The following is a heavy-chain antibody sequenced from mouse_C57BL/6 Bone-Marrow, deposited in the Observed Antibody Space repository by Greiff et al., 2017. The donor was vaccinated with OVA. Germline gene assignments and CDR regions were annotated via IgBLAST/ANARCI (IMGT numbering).Heavy chain of an antibody. CDR2: IYPGSGST. CDR3: AREEGYDYDGIAY. V-gene: IGHV1-55*01. Sequence: QVQLQQSGAELVKPGASVKMSCKASGYTFTSYWITWVKQRPGQGLEWIGDIYPGSGSTNYNEKFKSKATLTVDTSSSTAYMQLSSLTSEDSAVYYCAREEGYDYDGIAYWGQGTLVTVSA. CDR1: GYTFTSYW. J-gene: IGHJ3*01. D-gene: IGHD2-4*01.